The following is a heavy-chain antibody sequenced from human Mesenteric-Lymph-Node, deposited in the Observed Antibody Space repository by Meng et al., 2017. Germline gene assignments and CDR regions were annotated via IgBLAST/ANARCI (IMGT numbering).Heavy chain of an antibody. V-gene: IGHV1-2*06. CDR2: IDPDSSDI. CDR1: GCTCTDYY. CDR3: ARERVSAYYYGSGSLDWFDP. Sequence: ASVKVSCKASGCTCTDYYIHWVRQAPGQGLEWLGRIDPDSSDINYAQQFWARVTMTRDASFTTAFMALSKLRSDDTAVYYCARERVSAYYYGSGSLDWFDPWGQGTLVTVSS. D-gene: IGHD3-10*01. J-gene: IGHJ5*02.